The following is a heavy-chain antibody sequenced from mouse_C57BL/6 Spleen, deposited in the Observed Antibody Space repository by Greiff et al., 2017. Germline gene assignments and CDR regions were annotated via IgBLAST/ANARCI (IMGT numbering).Heavy chain of an antibody. CDR3: ARVTRAYYFDY. CDR2: INYDGSST. CDR1: GFTFSDYY. J-gene: IGHJ2*01. V-gene: IGHV5-16*01. Sequence: DVKLVESEGGLVQPGSSMKLSCTASGFTFSDYYMAWVRQVPEKGLEWVANINYDGSSTYYLDSLKSRFIISRDNAKNILYLQMSSLKSEDTATYDCARVTRAYYFDYWGQGTTLTVSS. D-gene: IGHD2-12*01.